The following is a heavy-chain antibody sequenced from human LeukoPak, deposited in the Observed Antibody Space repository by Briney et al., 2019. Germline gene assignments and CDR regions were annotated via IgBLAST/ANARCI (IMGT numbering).Heavy chain of an antibody. J-gene: IGHJ3*02. V-gene: IGHV3-21*01. Sequence: GGSLRLSCAASGFTFNRYNMNWVRRAPGKGLEWVSSISTSSSYIYYADSVRGRFTISRDNAKNSLYLQMNSLRAEDTAVYYCARGGSGYAFDIWGQGTMVTVS. CDR2: ISTSSSYI. CDR3: ARGGSGYAFDI. CDR1: GFTFNRYN. D-gene: IGHD3-22*01.